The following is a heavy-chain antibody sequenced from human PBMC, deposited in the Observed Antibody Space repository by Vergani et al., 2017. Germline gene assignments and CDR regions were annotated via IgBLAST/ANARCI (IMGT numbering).Heavy chain of an antibody. CDR3: AKGEPTYYDDSRGSSNWFDP. Sequence: EVQLLESGGGLVQPGGSLRLSCAASGFTFSSYAMSWVRQAPEKGLEWVSTISGSGGSTYYADSVKGRFTISRDNFKITLYLQMNSLRAEDTAVYYCAKGEPTYYDDSRGSSNWFDPWGQGTLVTVSS. J-gene: IGHJ5*02. CDR2: ISGSGGST. CDR1: GFTFSSYA. V-gene: IGHV3-23*01. D-gene: IGHD3-22*01.